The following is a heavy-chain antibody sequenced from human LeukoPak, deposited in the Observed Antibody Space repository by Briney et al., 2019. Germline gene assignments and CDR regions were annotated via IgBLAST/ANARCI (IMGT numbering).Heavy chain of an antibody. Sequence: GGSLRLSCAASGFTFSSYAMHWVRQAPGKGLEWVAVISYDGSNKYYADSVKGRFTISRDNSKNTLYLQMNSLRAEDTAVYYCAGDGEGYCSSTSCYQPNFDYWGQGTLVTVSS. J-gene: IGHJ4*02. D-gene: IGHD2-2*01. V-gene: IGHV3-30*01. CDR2: ISYDGSNK. CDR3: AGDGEGYCSSTSCYQPNFDY. CDR1: GFTFSSYA.